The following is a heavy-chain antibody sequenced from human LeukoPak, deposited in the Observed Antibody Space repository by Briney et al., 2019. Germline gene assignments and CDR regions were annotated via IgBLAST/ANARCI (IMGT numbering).Heavy chain of an antibody. CDR1: GFTVSSNY. CDR3: ASCRSGWLQYNY. J-gene: IGHJ4*02. Sequence: RGSLRLSCAASGFTVSSNYMSWVRQAPGKGLEWVSVIYSGGSTYYADSVKGRFTISRDNSKNTLYLQMNSLRAEDTAVYYCASCRSGWLQYNYWGQGTLVTVSS. V-gene: IGHV3-66*01. D-gene: IGHD5-24*01. CDR2: IYSGGST.